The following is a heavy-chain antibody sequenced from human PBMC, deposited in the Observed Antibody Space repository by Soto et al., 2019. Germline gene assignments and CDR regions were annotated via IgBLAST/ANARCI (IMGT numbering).Heavy chain of an antibody. Sequence: SETLSLTCAVSGYSISSSNWWGWIRQPPGKGLEWIGYIYYSGTTYYNPSLKSRVTMSVDTSKNQFSLKLSSVTAADTAVYYCARGYGRNFDYWGQGTLVTVSS. D-gene: IGHD5-18*01. J-gene: IGHJ4*02. CDR1: GYSISSSNW. CDR3: ARGYGRNFDY. CDR2: IYYSGTT. V-gene: IGHV4-28*03.